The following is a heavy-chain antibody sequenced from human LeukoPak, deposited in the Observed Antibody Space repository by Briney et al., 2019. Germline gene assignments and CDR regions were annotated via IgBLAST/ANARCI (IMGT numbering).Heavy chain of an antibody. V-gene: IGHV3-33*03. D-gene: IGHD4-11*01. CDR1: GFTYNHYG. CDR3: AKDAQRGFDYSNSLEY. Sequence: PGRSLRLSCAASGFTYNHYGMHWVRQAPGKGLEWVAVIWSGGTEKYYADAVKGRFTVSRDDSRNTLYLQMNSLRGEDTAVYYCAKDAQRGFDYSNSLEYWGQGTLVTVSS. CDR2: IWSGGTEK. J-gene: IGHJ4*02.